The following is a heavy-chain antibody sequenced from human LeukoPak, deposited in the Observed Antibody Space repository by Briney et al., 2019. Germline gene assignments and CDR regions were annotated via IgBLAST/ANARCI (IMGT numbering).Heavy chain of an antibody. CDR1: GGTFSSYA. CDR2: IIPIFGTA. Sequence: SVKVSCKASGGTFSSYAISWVRQAPGQGLEWMGRIIPIFGTANYAQKFQGRVTITTDESTSTAYMELSSLRSEDTAVYYCASKSVTPKADYFDYGGQGTLVTVSS. D-gene: IGHD4-17*01. CDR3: ASKSVTPKADYFDY. J-gene: IGHJ4*02. V-gene: IGHV1-69*05.